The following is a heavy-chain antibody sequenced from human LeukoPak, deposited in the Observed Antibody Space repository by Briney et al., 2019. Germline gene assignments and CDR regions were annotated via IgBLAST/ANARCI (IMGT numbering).Heavy chain of an antibody. Sequence: ASVKVSCKASGGTYSSYAINWVRQAPGQGLEWMGGIIPIFGTANYAQKFQGRVTITADESTSTAYMELSSLRSEDTAVYYCATPAAGDYYFDYWGQGTLVTVSS. J-gene: IGHJ4*02. CDR3: ATPAAGDYYFDY. V-gene: IGHV1-69*13. D-gene: IGHD6-13*01. CDR2: IIPIFGTA. CDR1: GGTYSSYA.